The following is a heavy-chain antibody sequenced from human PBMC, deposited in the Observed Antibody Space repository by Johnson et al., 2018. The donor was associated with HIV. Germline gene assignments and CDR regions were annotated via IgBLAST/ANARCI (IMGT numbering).Heavy chain of an antibody. V-gene: IGHV3-23*04. D-gene: IGHD3-22*01. CDR2: ISVSGGST. Sequence: VLLVESGGGVVQPGGSLRLSCVASGFSFSGYGMHWVRQAPGKGLEWVSTISVSGGSTYYADSVKGRFTISRDNSKNTLYLQMNSLRVEDTATYYCAKDQGAGEVTMRVVVTPPARAFDVWGQGTMVTVSS. CDR1: GFSFSGYG. J-gene: IGHJ3*01. CDR3: AKDQGAGEVTMRVVVTPPARAFDV.